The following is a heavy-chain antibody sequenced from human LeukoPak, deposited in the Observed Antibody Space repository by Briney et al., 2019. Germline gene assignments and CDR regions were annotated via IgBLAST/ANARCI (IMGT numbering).Heavy chain of an antibody. V-gene: IGHV3-11*01. CDR3: AKEDYDFWSGYWFDY. CDR1: GFTFSDYY. CDR2: ISSSGSTI. Sequence: GGSLRLSCAASGFTFSDYYMSWIRQAPGKGLEWVSYISSSGSTIYYADSVKGRFTISRDNAKNSLYLQMNSLRAEDTAVYYCAKEDYDFWSGYWFDYWGQGTLVTVS. D-gene: IGHD3-3*01. J-gene: IGHJ4*02.